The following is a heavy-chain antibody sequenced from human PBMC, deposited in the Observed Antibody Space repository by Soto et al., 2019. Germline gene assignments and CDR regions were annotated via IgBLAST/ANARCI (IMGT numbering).Heavy chain of an antibody. J-gene: IGHJ4*02. CDR1: GDSISSSTYY. Sequence: QLQLQESGPGLVKPSETLSLTCTVSGDSISSSTYYWGWIRQPPGKGLEWIGSIHYSGTTHYNPSLKSRFTISVDTSKNQFALKLSSVTAADTAVYYCARLRPLKYWGQGTLVTVSS. CDR2: IHYSGTT. V-gene: IGHV4-39*01. CDR3: ARLRPLKY.